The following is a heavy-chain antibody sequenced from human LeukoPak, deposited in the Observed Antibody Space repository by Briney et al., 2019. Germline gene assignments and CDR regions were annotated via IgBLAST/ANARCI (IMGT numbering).Heavy chain of an antibody. CDR2: IYYSGST. CDR3: ARLSSSSSAVGIFDY. V-gene: IGHV4-59*08. D-gene: IGHD6-6*01. CDR1: GGSISSYY. Sequence: PSETLSLTCTVSGGSISSYYWSWIRQPPGKGLEWIGYIYYSGSTNYNPSLKSRVTISVDTSKNQFSLKLSSVTAADTAVYYCARLSSSSSAVGIFDYWGQGTLVTVSS. J-gene: IGHJ4*02.